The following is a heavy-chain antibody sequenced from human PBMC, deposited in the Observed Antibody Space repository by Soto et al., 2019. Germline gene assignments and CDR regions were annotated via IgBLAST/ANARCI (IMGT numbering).Heavy chain of an antibody. CDR2: IYSGGST. CDR1: GFTVSTNY. D-gene: IGHD5-18*01. CDR3: ARWGLRGYSYGPPFDY. J-gene: IGHJ4*02. V-gene: IGHV3-66*02. Sequence: GGSLRLSCAASGFTVSTNYMTWVRQAPGKGLEWVSVIYSGGSTYYADSVKGRFTISRDNSKNTLYLQMNSLRAEDTAVYYCARWGLRGYSYGPPFDYWGQGTLVTVSS.